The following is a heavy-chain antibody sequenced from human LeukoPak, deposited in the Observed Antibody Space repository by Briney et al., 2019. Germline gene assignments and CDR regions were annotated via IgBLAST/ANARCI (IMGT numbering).Heavy chain of an antibody. D-gene: IGHD3-10*01. CDR3: AREMDGEYGSGTFYDL. CDR2: ISGGGDSI. CDR1: TFVFSDYY. Sequence: GGSLRLSCAASTFVFSDYYMSWVRQAPGKGLQWVPYISGGGDSIYYADSVRGRFTICRDNAKNSLYLQMNSLRADDTAVYYCAREMDGEYGSGTFYDLWGQGNMVTVSS. J-gene: IGHJ5*02. V-gene: IGHV3-11*01.